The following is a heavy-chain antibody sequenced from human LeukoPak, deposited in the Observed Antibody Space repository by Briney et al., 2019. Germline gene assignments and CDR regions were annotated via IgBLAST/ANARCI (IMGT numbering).Heavy chain of an antibody. CDR1: GGSFSGYY. J-gene: IGHJ6*03. V-gene: IGHV4-34*01. CDR2: INHSGST. Sequence: SETLSLTCAVYGGSFSGYYWSWIRQPPGKGLEWIGEINHSGSTNYNPSLKSRVTISVDMSKNQFSLKLSSVTATDTAVYYCARGFGVLYYYYYYMDVWGKGTTVTVSS. D-gene: IGHD3-3*01. CDR3: ARGFGVLYYYYYYMDV.